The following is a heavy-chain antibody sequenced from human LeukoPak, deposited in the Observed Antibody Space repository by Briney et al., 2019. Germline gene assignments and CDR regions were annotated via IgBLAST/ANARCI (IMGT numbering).Heavy chain of an antibody. D-gene: IGHD4-17*01. CDR3: ARAETDVDYGDDPDYYYGMDV. CDR2: IYYSGST. CDR1: GGSISSYY. Sequence: SETLSLTCTVSGGSISSYYWSWIRQPPGKGLEWIGYIYYSGSTNYNPSLKSRVTISVDTSKNQFSLKLSSVTAADTAVYYCARAETDVDYGDDPDYYYGMDVWGQGTTVTVSS. J-gene: IGHJ6*02. V-gene: IGHV4-59*01.